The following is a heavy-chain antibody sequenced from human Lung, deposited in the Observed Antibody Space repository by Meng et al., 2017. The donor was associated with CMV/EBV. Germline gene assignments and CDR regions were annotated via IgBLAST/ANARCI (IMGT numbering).Heavy chain of an antibody. V-gene: IGHV3-15*01. CDR2: IKSKTDGGTT. Sequence: GESXKISCEASGFTFSNAWMSWVRQAPGKGLEWVGRIKSKTDGGTTDYAAPVKGRFTISRDDSKNTLYLQINSLKTEDTAVYYCATGSYSSDDAFDIWGQGTMVTVSS. J-gene: IGHJ3*02. D-gene: IGHD6-25*01. CDR3: ATGSYSSDDAFDI. CDR1: GFTFSNAW.